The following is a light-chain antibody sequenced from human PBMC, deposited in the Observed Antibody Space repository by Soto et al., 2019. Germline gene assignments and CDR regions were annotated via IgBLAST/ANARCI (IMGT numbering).Light chain of an antibody. Sequence: DIQMTQSPSTLSASVGDRVTITCRASQRISSWLAWYQHKPGKAPKLLIYKASSLESGVPSRFSGSGSGTEFTLTISTLQPEDFASYYCLQYNSHSWTFGQGTKVEIK. V-gene: IGKV1-5*03. J-gene: IGKJ1*01. CDR1: QRISSW. CDR3: LQYNSHSWT. CDR2: KAS.